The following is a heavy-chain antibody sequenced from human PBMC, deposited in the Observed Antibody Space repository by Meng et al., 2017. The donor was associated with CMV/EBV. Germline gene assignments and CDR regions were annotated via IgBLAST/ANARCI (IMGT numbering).Heavy chain of an antibody. V-gene: IGHV1-18*04. J-gene: IGHJ4*02. CDR3: ARDREYSATGFDY. D-gene: IGHD6-6*01. CDR2: ISAYNGNT. Sequence: PGASVKVSWKASGYTFSGYYIQGLEWMGWISAYNGNTNYAQKLQGRVTMTTDTSTSTAYMELRSLRSDDTAVYYCARDREYSATGFDYWGQGTLVTVSS. CDR1: GYTFSGYY.